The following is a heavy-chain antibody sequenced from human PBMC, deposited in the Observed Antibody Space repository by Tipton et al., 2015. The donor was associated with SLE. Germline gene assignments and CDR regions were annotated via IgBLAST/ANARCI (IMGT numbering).Heavy chain of an antibody. D-gene: IGHD6-19*01. CDR3: ASWSPERTSGWSRFDY. J-gene: IGHJ4*02. CDR2: FYYSGST. CDR1: GGSISSYY. Sequence: TLSLTCTVSGGSISSYYWSWIRQPPGKGLEWIGYFYYSGSTNYNPSLKSRVTISVDTSKNQFSLKLSSVTAADTAVYYCASWSPERTSGWSRFDYWGQGTLVTVSS. V-gene: IGHV4-59*01.